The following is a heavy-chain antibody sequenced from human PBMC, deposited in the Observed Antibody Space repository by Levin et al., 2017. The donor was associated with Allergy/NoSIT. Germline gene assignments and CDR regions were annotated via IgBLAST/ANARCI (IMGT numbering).Heavy chain of an antibody. Sequence: SETLSLTCAVYGGSFSGYYWSWIRQPPGKGLEWIGEINHSGSTNYNPSLKSRVTISVDTSKNQFSLKLSSVTAADTAVYYCARGYVPRKRYCSGGSCYPRYFDYWGQGTLVTVSS. D-gene: IGHD2-15*01. V-gene: IGHV4-34*01. CDR3: ARGYVPRKRYCSGGSCYPRYFDY. CDR2: INHSGST. J-gene: IGHJ4*02. CDR1: GGSFSGYY.